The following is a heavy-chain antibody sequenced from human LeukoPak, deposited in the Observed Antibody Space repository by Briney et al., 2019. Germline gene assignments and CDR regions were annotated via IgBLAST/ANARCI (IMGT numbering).Heavy chain of an antibody. CDR3: ATGFGVVASFDY. J-gene: IGHJ4*02. V-gene: IGHV4-59*08. CDR2: ICYSGST. Sequence: SETLSLTCTVSGGSLSSYYWSWIRQPPGKGLEWIGYICYSGSTNYNPSLKSRVTISVDTSKNQFSLKLSSVTAADTAVYYCATGFGVVASFDYWGQGSLVTVSS. D-gene: IGHD3-16*01. CDR1: GGSLSSYY.